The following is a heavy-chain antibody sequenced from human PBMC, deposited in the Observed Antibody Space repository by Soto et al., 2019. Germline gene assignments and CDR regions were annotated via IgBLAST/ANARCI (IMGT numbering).Heavy chain of an antibody. CDR2: IYSGGST. CDR1: GFTVSSNY. J-gene: IGHJ6*02. V-gene: IGHV3-53*02. CDR3: ARDPPATRHGMDV. Sequence: EVQLVETGGGLIQPGGALRLSCAASGFTVSSNYMSWVRQAPGKGLEWVSVIYSGGSTYYADSVRGRFTISRDNSKHTLYLQMKSLRAEDTVAYYCARDPPATRHGMDVWGQGTTVTVSS.